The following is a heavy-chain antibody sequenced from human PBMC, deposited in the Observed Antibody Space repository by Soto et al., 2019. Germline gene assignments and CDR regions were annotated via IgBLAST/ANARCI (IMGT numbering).Heavy chain of an antibody. V-gene: IGHV4-4*07. CDR3: VRDGTKTLRDWFDP. CDR2: IYATGTT. Sequence: SETLSLTCTVSGASISGFYWSWIRKSAGKGLEWIGRIYATGTTDYNPSLKSRVMMSVDTSKKQFSLKLRSVTAADTAVYYCVRDGTKTLRDWFDPWGQGIAVTVSS. D-gene: IGHD1-1*01. CDR1: GASISGFY. J-gene: IGHJ5*02.